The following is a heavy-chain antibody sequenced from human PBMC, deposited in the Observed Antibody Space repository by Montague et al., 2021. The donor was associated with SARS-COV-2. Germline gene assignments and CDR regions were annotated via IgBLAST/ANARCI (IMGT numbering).Heavy chain of an antibody. Sequence: RGSTFDNPSLKSRVTISLHTSRNQLSLNVKSVTAADTAVYYCARNRRDDVVTYYPDFWGQGILVTVFS. CDR2: RGST. D-gene: IGHD3-10*01. V-gene: IGHV4-39*01. J-gene: IGHJ4*02. CDR3: ARNRRDDVVTYYPDF.